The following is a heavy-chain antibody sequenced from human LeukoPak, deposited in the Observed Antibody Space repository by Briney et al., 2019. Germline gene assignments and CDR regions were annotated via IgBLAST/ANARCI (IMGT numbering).Heavy chain of an antibody. CDR2: ISYDGSNK. V-gene: IGHV3-30-3*02. CDR1: GFTFSGYP. Sequence: PGGSLRLSCAAPGFTFSGYPIHWVRQAPGKGLEWVAVISYDGSNKYYADSVKGRFTISRDNSKNTLYLQMNSLRAEDTAVYYCAKGLSGGGQRGYFDYWGQGTLVTVSS. D-gene: IGHD4-23*01. J-gene: IGHJ4*02. CDR3: AKGLSGGGQRGYFDY.